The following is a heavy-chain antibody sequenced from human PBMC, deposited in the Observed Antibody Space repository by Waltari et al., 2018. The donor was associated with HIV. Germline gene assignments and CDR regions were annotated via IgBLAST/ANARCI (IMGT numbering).Heavy chain of an antibody. Sequence: QLQLQESGPGLVKPSETLSLTCSVSGESLNSGTSYWAWIRQHPRKPLEWIATIYYIGTKYYNPSFKSRVTMSVDTSRNQFSLTLNSVTAADTAVYYCARNTTSSPWFDSWGPGTPVAVSS. D-gene: IGHD6-6*01. CDR1: GESLNSGTSY. CDR3: ARNTTSSPWFDS. CDR2: IYYIGTK. J-gene: IGHJ5*01. V-gene: IGHV4-39*07.